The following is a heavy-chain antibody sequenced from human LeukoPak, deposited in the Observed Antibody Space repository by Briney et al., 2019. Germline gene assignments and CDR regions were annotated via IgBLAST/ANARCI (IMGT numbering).Heavy chain of an antibody. V-gene: IGHV3-30*04. CDR3: ARAYSSGWSFDY. D-gene: IGHD6-19*01. CDR2: ISYDGSNK. Sequence: GRSLRLSCAASGFTFSSYAMHWVRQAPGKGLEWVAVISYDGSNKYYADSVKGRFTISRDNSKNTLYLQMNSLRAEDTAVYYCARAYSSGWSFDYWGQGTLVTVSS. J-gene: IGHJ4*02. CDR1: GFTFSSYA.